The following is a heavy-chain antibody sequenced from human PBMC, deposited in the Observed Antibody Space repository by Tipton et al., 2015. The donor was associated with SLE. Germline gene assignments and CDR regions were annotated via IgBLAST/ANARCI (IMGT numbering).Heavy chain of an antibody. CDR2: IYYSGST. Sequence: TLSLTCSVSGDSISSSSYYWGWIRQPPGKGLEWIGYIYYSGSTNYNPSLKSRVTISVDTSKNQFSLKLSSVTAADTAVYYCARDEYRYDTTGYHLLGHLDFWGQGTLVTVSS. CDR1: GDSISSSSYY. V-gene: IGHV4-61*05. CDR3: ARDEYRYDTTGYHLLGHLDF. D-gene: IGHD3-22*01. J-gene: IGHJ4*02.